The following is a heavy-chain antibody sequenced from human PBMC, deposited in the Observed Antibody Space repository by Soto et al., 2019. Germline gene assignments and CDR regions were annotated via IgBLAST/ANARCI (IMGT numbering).Heavy chain of an antibody. V-gene: IGHV4-59*01. CDR1: GGSISSYY. CDR3: ARRYSVFCSGFLGSDSFDN. Sequence: SETLSLTCTVSGGSISSYYWSWIRQPPGKGLEWIGYIYYSGSTNYNPSLKSRVTISVDTSKNQFSLKLSSVTAADTAVYYCARRYSVFCSGFLGSDSFDNWGQGIMVTVSS. J-gene: IGHJ3*02. D-gene: IGHD3-3*01. CDR2: IYYSGST.